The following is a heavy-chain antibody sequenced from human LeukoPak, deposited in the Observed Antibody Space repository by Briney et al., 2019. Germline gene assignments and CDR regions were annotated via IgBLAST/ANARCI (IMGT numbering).Heavy chain of an antibody. D-gene: IGHD2-8*01. CDR1: GFGFSDSY. Sequence: PGGSLRLSCVVSGFGFSDSYMTWIRQTPGKGLEWLAYISGSGSDMYYADSVKGRFTISRDNAKNSLHLQMNSLRPDDTALYYCSTDPRLLIYWGHGTLVTVSS. CDR2: ISGSGSDM. V-gene: IGHV3-11*01. CDR3: STDPRLLIY. J-gene: IGHJ4*01.